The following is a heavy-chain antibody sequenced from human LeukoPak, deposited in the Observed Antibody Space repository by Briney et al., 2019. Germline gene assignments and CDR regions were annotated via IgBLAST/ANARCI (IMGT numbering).Heavy chain of an antibody. V-gene: IGHV3-48*03. CDR2: ISSSGSTI. D-gene: IGHD5-12*01. CDR3: ARGRRCYFDY. Sequence: PGGSLRLSCAASGFTLSSYAMSWVRQAPGKGLEWVSYISSSGSTIYYADSVKGRFTISRDNAKNSLYLQMNSLRAEDTAVYYCARGRRCYFDYWGQGTLVTVSS. CDR1: GFTLSSYA. J-gene: IGHJ4*02.